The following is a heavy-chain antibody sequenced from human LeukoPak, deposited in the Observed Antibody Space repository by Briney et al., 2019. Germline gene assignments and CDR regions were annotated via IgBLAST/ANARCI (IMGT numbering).Heavy chain of an antibody. CDR3: ARRYCSTCPTGHAFDL. Sequence: SGGSLRLSCTASGFTFSNYAVSWVRQAPGRGLEWVSALSSGDNTHYADSVNGRFTISRDNSKNTLYLQLNSLRAEDTAVYYCARRYCSTCPTGHAFDLWGQGTVVTVSS. V-gene: IGHV3-23*01. CDR1: GFTFSNYA. J-gene: IGHJ3*01. CDR2: LSSGDNT. D-gene: IGHD2-2*01.